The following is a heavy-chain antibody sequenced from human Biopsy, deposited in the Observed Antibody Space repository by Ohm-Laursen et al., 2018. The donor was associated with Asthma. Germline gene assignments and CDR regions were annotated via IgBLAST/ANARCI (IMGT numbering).Heavy chain of an antibody. CDR2: IWYDGSKK. Sequence: SLRLSCAASGFSISSYGMHWVRQAPGKGLEWVTLIWYDGSKKYYSESVKGRFTIARDNSKNTLSLQMNSLRAEDTAVYYCARAYGGSFFSGSFDIWGQGTMVTVSS. J-gene: IGHJ3*02. CDR3: ARAYGGSFFSGSFDI. D-gene: IGHD4-23*01. CDR1: GFSISSYG. V-gene: IGHV3-33*01.